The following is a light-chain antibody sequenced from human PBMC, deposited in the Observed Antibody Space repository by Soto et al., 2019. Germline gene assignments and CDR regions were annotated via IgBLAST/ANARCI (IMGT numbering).Light chain of an antibody. Sequence: DIVLTQSPTSLSLSPGERATLSCRANQSVGSHLAWYQQTPGQAPRLLIYDASNRATDTPGRFSGSGSGTDFTLTISSLEPEDFAVYYCQQRNGWPRTFGGGTRVEIK. CDR1: QSVGSH. CDR3: QQRNGWPRT. CDR2: DAS. V-gene: IGKV3-11*01. J-gene: IGKJ4*01.